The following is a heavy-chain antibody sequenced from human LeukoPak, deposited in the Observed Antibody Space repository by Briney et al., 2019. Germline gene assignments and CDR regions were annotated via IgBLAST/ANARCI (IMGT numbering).Heavy chain of an antibody. CDR3: ARCCSGGTLSSAFDI. Sequence: ASVKVSCKASGYTFTGYYMHWVRQATGQGLEWMGWMNPNSGNTGYAQKFQDRVTITWNTSINTAYMELSSLRSEDTAVYYCARCCSGGTLSSAFDIWGQGTMVTVSS. V-gene: IGHV1-8*03. CDR1: GYTFTGYY. J-gene: IGHJ3*02. D-gene: IGHD2-15*01. CDR2: MNPNSGNT.